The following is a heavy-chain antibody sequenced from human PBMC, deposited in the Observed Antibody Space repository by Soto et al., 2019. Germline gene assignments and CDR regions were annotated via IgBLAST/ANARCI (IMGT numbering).Heavy chain of an antibody. CDR1: GGTFSSYA. CDR2: IIPIFGTA. CDR3: ARLDIVVVVAAVEYYYGMDV. J-gene: IGHJ6*02. V-gene: IGHV1-69*13. D-gene: IGHD2-15*01. Sequence: GASVKVSCKASGGTFSSYAISWVRQAPGPGLEWMGGIIPIFGTANYAQKFQGRVTITADESTSTAYMELSSLRSEDTAVYYCARLDIVVVVAAVEYYYGMDVWGQGTTVTVSS.